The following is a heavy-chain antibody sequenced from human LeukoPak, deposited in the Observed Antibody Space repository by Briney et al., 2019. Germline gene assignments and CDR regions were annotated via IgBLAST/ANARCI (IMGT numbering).Heavy chain of an antibody. CDR2: INHSGST. CDR3: ARGPEYYDILTGYYSAEYFQH. Sequence: SGTLSLTCAVYGGSFSGYYWSWIRQPPGKGLEWVGEINHSGSTNYNPSLRSRVNISVDTSKNQFSLKLSSVNAADTAVYYCARGPEYYDILTGYYSAEYFQHWGQGTLVTVSS. V-gene: IGHV4-34*01. J-gene: IGHJ1*01. CDR1: GGSFSGYY. D-gene: IGHD3-9*01.